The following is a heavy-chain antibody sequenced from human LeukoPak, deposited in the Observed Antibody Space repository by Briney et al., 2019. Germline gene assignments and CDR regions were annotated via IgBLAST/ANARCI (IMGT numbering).Heavy chain of an antibody. V-gene: IGHV3-7*03. J-gene: IGHJ2*01. Sequence: GGSLRLSCAASGFTFSSYWMNWARQAPGKGLEWVASINHNGNVNYYVDSVKGRFTISRDNAKNSLYLQMNSLRAEDTAVYYCAKCRDGYKRHWYFDLWGRGTLVTVSS. CDR1: GFTFSSYW. CDR2: INHNGNVN. CDR3: AKCRDGYKRHWYFDL. D-gene: IGHD5-24*01.